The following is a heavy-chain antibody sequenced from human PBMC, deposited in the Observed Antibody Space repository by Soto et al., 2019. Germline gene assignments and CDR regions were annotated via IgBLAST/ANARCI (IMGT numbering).Heavy chain of an antibody. CDR1: GGSISSYY. D-gene: IGHD6-19*01. CDR3: AKSSGWFDY. V-gene: IGHV4-4*07. Sequence: SETLSLTCTVSGGSISSYYWSWIRQPAGEGLEWIGRIYTSGTTTYNPSLESRVTLSADTSKNQFYLTLSSVTAADAAIYYCAKSSGWFDYWGQGTRVTVSS. J-gene: IGHJ4*02. CDR2: IYTSGTT.